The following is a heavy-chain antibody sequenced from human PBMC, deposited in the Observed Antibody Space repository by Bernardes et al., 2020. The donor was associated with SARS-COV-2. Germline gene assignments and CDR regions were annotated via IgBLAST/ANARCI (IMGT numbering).Heavy chain of an antibody. CDR2: LIPVLDMA. CDR1: GGTFNTYA. D-gene: IGHD4-4*01. CDR3: ARKGDSNYGFDY. Sequence: SVKVSCKASGGTFNTYAMNWVRQAPGQGLEWMGRLIPVLDMADYAQKFQDRVTFTADKSATTAYMELSSLRSEDTAVYYCARKGDSNYGFDYWGQGTLVTVSS. J-gene: IGHJ4*02. V-gene: IGHV1-69*04.